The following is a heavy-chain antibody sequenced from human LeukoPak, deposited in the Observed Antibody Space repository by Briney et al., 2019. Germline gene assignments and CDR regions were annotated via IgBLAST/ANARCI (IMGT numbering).Heavy chain of an antibody. V-gene: IGHV1-18*04. CDR3: ARDRTASIQGVLAAAGTYYGMDV. CDR2: ISAYNGNT. J-gene: IGHJ6*02. D-gene: IGHD6-13*01. CDR1: GYTFTGYY. Sequence: ASVKVSCKASGYTFTGYYMHWVRQAPGQGLEWMGWISAYNGNTNYAQKLQGRVTMTTDTSTSTAYMELRSLRSDDTAVYYCARDRTASIQGVLAAAGTYYGMDVWGQGTTVTVSS.